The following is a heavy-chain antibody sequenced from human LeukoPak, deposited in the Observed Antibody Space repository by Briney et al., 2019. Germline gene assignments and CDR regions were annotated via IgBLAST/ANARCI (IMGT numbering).Heavy chain of an antibody. V-gene: IGHV3-74*01. CDR2: SNEDGSTT. CDR3: VRDLGGRSGH. CDR1: GFTSSSYW. D-gene: IGHD1-26*01. J-gene: IGHJ4*02. Sequence: GGSLRLSCAASGFTSSSYWMHWVRQAPGKGLVWVSRSNEDGSTTNYADSVKGRFTISRDNAKNTLYLQMNSLTAEDTAVYYCVRDLGGRSGHWGQGTLVTVSS.